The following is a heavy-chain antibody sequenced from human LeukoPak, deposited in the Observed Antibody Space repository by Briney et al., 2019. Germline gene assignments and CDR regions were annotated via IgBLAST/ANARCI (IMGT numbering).Heavy chain of an antibody. CDR2: IYHTGSA. D-gene: IGHD2-2*01. V-gene: IGHV4-38-2*01. CDR1: NYYISSGSY. Sequence: SETLSLTCGVSNYYISSGSYWSWIRQPPGQALKWIGSIYHTGSAYYSSSLQSRVTISVDTSKNQFSVKLSSVTAADTAVYYCARANDRGGTSPLDYWGQGTLVTVSS. J-gene: IGHJ4*02. CDR3: ARANDRGGTSPLDY.